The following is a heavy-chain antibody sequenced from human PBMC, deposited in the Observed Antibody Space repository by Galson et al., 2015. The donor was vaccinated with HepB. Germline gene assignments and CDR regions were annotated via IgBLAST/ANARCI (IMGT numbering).Heavy chain of an antibody. D-gene: IGHD3-10*01. CDR2: IYISGNT. J-gene: IGHJ4*02. V-gene: IGHV4-4*07. CDR3: ARVRYASGPNFYFDS. CDR1: GGSISNHY. Sequence: ETLSLTCTVSGGSISNHYWSWIRQPAGKGLEWIGRIYISGNTIYNPSLKSRVTMSVDSSKNQFSLTLTSVTAADTAVYYCARVRYASGPNFYFDSWGQGTLVTVSS.